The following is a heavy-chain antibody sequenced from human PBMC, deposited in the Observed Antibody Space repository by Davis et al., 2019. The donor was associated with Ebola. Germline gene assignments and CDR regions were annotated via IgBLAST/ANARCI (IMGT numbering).Heavy chain of an antibody. V-gene: IGHV4-4*07. CDR3: ARDRRYCSSTSCLYYFDY. Sequence: PSETLSLTCTVSGGSISSYYWSWIRQPAGKGLEWIGRIYTSGSTNYNPSLKSRVTMSVDTSKNQFSLKLSSVTAADTAVYYCARDRRYCSSTSCLYYFDYWGQGTLVTVSS. D-gene: IGHD2-2*01. CDR1: GGSISSYY. CDR2: IYTSGST. J-gene: IGHJ4*02.